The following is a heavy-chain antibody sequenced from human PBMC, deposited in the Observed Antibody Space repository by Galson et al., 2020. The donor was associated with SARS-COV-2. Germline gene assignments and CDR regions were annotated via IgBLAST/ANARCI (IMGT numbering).Heavy chain of an antibody. CDR3: AKEHYDSSGYSGYYYYYGMDV. Sequence: GESLKISCAASGFTFSSYGLHWVRQAPGKGLEWVAVISSDGSNKYYADSVKGRFTISRDNSKNTLYLQMNSLRAEDTAVYYCAKEHYDSSGYSGYYYYYGMDVWGQGTTVTVSS. CDR1: GFTFSSYG. CDR2: ISSDGSNK. V-gene: IGHV3-30*18. J-gene: IGHJ6*02. D-gene: IGHD3-22*01.